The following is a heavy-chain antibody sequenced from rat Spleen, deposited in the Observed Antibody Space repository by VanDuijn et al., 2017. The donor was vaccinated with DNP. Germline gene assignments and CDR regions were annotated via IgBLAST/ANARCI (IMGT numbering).Heavy chain of an antibody. CDR2: IAYDGSST. V-gene: IGHV5-20*01. D-gene: IGHD1-10*01. CDR3: TTAHNNYFDY. J-gene: IGHJ2*01. Sequence: EVQLVESGGGLVQPGRSLKLSCAASGFTFSDYYMAWVRQAPTKGLEWVAYIAYDGSSTYYRDSVKGRFTISRDNAKSTLYLQMDSLRSEDTATYYCTTAHNNYFDYWGQGVMVTVSS. CDR1: GFTFSDYY.